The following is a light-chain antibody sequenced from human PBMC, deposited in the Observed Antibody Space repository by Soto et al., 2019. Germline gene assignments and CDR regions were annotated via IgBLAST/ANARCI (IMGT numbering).Light chain of an antibody. CDR2: EVS. V-gene: IGLV2-14*01. Sequence: QSALTQPASVSGSPGQSSTISCTGTSSDVGCYNYVSWYQQHPGKAPKLMIYEVSNRPSGVSNRFSGSKSGNTASLTISGLQADDEADYYCSSYTSSSTPYVFGTGTKVTVL. J-gene: IGLJ1*01. CDR1: SSDVGCYNY. CDR3: SSYTSSSTPYV.